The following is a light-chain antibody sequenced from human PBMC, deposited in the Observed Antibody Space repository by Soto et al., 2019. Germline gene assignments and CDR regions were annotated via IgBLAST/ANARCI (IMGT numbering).Light chain of an antibody. V-gene: IGKV1-5*03. J-gene: IGKJ1*01. CDR1: QSISIW. Sequence: DIQMTQSPSTLSASVGDRVTITCRASQSISIWLAWYQKKPGKAPKLLISKASDLESGVPSRFSGSGSATEFSLTISSLQPDDFTTSYCQHYNSYPWTFGHGTTVEIK. CDR2: KAS. CDR3: QHYNSYPWT.